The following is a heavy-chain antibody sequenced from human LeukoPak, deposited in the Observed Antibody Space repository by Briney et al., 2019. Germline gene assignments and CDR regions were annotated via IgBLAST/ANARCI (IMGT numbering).Heavy chain of an antibody. CDR2: IYYSGST. D-gene: IGHD5-18*01. CDR1: GGSISSSNYY. Sequence: PSETLSLTCTVSGGSISSSNYYWSAIRQPPGKGLEWIGYIYYSGSTSYNPSLKSRVTISVDTSKNHFSLNLSSVTAADTAVYYCAKVVGVDTTMVWDHWGQGTLVTVSS. CDR3: AKVVGVDTTMVWDH. V-gene: IGHV4-61*03. J-gene: IGHJ4*02.